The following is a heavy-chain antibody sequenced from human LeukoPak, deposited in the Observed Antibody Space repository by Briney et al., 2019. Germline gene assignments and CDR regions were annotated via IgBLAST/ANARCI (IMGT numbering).Heavy chain of an antibody. D-gene: IGHD3-16*01. CDR2: NYYSGST. Sequence: SETLSLTCTVSGGSISSYYWSWIRQPPGKGLEWIGYNYYSGSTNYNPSLKSRVTISVDTSKNQFSLKLSSATAADTAVYYCARSYEGYLSFYYYYGMDVWGQGTTVTVSS. CDR3: ARSYEGYLSFYYYYGMDV. J-gene: IGHJ6*02. CDR1: GGSISSYY. V-gene: IGHV4-59*08.